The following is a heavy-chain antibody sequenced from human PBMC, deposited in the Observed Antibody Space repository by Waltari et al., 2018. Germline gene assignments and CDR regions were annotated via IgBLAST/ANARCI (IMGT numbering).Heavy chain of an antibody. Sequence: QLQLQESGPGLVKPSETLSLTCTVSGGSIGSSNNYWGWIRQPPGKGLEWIGSIYSSGNNYYNPSLKSRVTISVDTSKNQFSLRLSSATAADTAVYYCARSGTYRGYFDYWGQGTLVTVSS. D-gene: IGHD1-26*01. V-gene: IGHV4-39*01. CDR2: IYSSGNN. CDR1: GGSIGSSNNY. CDR3: ARSGTYRGYFDY. J-gene: IGHJ4*02.